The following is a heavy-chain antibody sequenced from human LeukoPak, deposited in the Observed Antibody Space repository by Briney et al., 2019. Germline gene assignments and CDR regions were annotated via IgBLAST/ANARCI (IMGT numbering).Heavy chain of an antibody. CDR1: GAPVNTGPNF. CDR2: LCPAVVT. V-gene: IGHV4-61*02. J-gene: IGHJ2*01. CDR3: AKATPTSWQDVLDWHLDL. Sequence: PPETLSLTCSVSGAPVNTGPNFWAWVRQPAGKGLEWIGRLCPAVVTAYNPSLKSRVPISLDKSTNQVSLQVTSVTAADTATYYCAKATPTSWQDVLDWHLDLWGRGTLVIV. D-gene: IGHD5-12*01.